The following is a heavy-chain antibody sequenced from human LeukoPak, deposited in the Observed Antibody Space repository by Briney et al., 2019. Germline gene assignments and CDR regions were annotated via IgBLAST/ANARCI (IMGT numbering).Heavy chain of an antibody. CDR3: ARAFGLTDY. V-gene: IGHV3-48*03. Sequence: GGSLRLSCAASGFSLSSYDMNWVRQAPGKGLEWVSYISTRGITIHYADSVKGRFTISRDNAKSSLYLQMNSLRDEDTAVYYCARAFGLTDYWGQGALVTVSS. CDR2: ISTRGITI. J-gene: IGHJ4*02. CDR1: GFSLSSYD. D-gene: IGHD3/OR15-3a*01.